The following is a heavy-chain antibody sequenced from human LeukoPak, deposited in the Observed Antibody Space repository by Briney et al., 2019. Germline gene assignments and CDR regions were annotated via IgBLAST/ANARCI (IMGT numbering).Heavy chain of an antibody. D-gene: IGHD2-2*01. Sequence: GSLRLSCAASGFTFSNAWMSWVRQAPGKGLEWIGEINHSGSINYNPSLKSRVTISVDTSKNQCSLNLSSVTAADTAVYYCARGPHCSTTSCYGYYYYGMDVWGQGTTVTVSS. J-gene: IGHJ6*02. CDR2: INHSGSI. V-gene: IGHV4-34*01. CDR1: GFTFSNAW. CDR3: ARGPHCSTTSCYGYYYYGMDV.